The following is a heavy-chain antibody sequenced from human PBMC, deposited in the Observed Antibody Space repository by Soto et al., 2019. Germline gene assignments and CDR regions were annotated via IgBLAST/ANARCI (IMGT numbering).Heavy chain of an antibody. CDR3: ARVPNY. Sequence: QLQLQESGSGLVKPSQTLSLTCAVSGGSISSGGYSWSWIRQPPGKGLEWIGYIYHSGSTYYTPSLNSRVTISVDRAKNQFSLKRSSVTAANTTVYYSARVPNYWGQGTLVTVSS. CDR2: IYHSGST. J-gene: IGHJ4*02. V-gene: IGHV4-30-2*01. CDR1: GGSISSGGYS.